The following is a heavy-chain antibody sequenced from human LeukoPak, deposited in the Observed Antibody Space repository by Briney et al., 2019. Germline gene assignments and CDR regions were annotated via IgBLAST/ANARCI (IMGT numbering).Heavy chain of an antibody. CDR3: ARDLGRVVTMVRGVIIFY. V-gene: IGHV1-18*01. Sequence: ASVKVSCKASGYTFTSYGISWVRQAPGQGLEWMGWISAYNGNTNYAQKLQGRVTMTTDTSTSTAYMELRSLRSDDTAVYYCARDLGRVVTMVRGVIIFYWGQGTLVTISS. CDR2: ISAYNGNT. D-gene: IGHD3-10*01. CDR1: GYTFTSYG. J-gene: IGHJ4*02.